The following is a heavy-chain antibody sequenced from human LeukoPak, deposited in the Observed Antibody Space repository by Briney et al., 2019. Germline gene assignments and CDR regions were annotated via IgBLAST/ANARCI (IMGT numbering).Heavy chain of an antibody. CDR2: IYYSGST. J-gene: IGHJ1*01. V-gene: IGHV4-39*07. CDR3: ARRIVGATAYFQH. CDR1: GGSISSSSYY. D-gene: IGHD1-26*01. Sequence: SETLSLTCTVSGGSISSSSYYWGWIRQPPGKGLEWIGSIYYSGSTYYNPSLKSRVTISLDTSKNQFSLNLSSVTAAGTAVYYCARRIVGATAYFQHWGQGTLVIVSS.